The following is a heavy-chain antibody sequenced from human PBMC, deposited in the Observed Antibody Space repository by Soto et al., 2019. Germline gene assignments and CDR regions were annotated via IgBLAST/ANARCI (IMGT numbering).Heavy chain of an antibody. Sequence: PGESLKISCAASGFTFSSYGMHWVRQAPGKGLEWVAVISYDGSNKYYADSVKGRFTISRDNSKNTLYLQMNSLRAEDTAVYYCAKEQFWSGYSASQPFDYWGQGTLVTVSS. J-gene: IGHJ4*02. CDR2: ISYDGSNK. D-gene: IGHD3-3*01. V-gene: IGHV3-30*18. CDR3: AKEQFWSGYSASQPFDY. CDR1: GFTFSSYG.